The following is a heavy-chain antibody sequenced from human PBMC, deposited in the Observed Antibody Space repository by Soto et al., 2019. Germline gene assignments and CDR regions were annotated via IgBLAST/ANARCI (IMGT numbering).Heavy chain of an antibody. CDR3: AKVRGAAAGTHFDY. D-gene: IGHD6-13*01. J-gene: IGHJ4*02. Sequence: QVQLVESGGGVVQPGRSLRLSCAASGFTFSSYGMHWVRQAPGKGLEWVAVISYDGSNKYYADSVKGRITISRDNSKNTLYLQMNSLRAEDTAVYYCAKVRGAAAGTHFDYWGQGTLVTVSS. CDR2: ISYDGSNK. CDR1: GFTFSSYG. V-gene: IGHV3-30*18.